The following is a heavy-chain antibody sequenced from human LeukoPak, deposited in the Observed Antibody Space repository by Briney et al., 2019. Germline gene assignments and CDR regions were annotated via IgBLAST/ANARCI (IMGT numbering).Heavy chain of an antibody. CDR3: AKQGFGC. V-gene: IGHV3-23*01. J-gene: IGHJ4*02. Sequence: GGSLRLSCTASGFTLSNYAMSWVRQAPGEGLEWVSTISGSADNTNYAEAVKGRFTISRDNSKNTMYLQMNSLRAEDTAVYYCAKQGFGCWGQGTLVTVPS. CDR2: ISGSADNT. CDR1: GFTLSNYA.